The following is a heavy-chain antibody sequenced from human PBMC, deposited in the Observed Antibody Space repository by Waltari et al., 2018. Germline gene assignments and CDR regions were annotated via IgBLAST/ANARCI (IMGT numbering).Heavy chain of an antibody. CDR2: IYHSGST. CDR1: GYSISSGYY. J-gene: IGHJ4*02. D-gene: IGHD6-19*01. CDR3: ARPSVAGIEFDY. Sequence: QVQLQESGPGLVKPSETLSLTCAVSGYSISSGYYWGWIRQPPGKGLEWIGSIYHSGSTYYTPSLKSRVTISVDTSKNQFSLKLSSVTAADTAVYYCARPSVAGIEFDYWGQGTLVTVSS. V-gene: IGHV4-38-2*01.